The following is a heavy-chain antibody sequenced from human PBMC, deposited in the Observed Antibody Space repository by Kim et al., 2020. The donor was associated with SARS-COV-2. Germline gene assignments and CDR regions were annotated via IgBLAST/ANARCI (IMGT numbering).Heavy chain of an antibody. J-gene: IGHJ4*02. CDR1: GYTFTSYD. CDR3: ARGCKYSYGVDY. Sequence: ASVKVSCKASGYTFTSYDINWVRQATGQGLEWMGWMNPNSGNTGYAQKFQGRVTMTRNTSISTAYMELSSLRSEDTAVYYCARGCKYSYGVDYWGQGTLVTVSS. CDR2: MNPNSGNT. V-gene: IGHV1-8*01. D-gene: IGHD5-18*01.